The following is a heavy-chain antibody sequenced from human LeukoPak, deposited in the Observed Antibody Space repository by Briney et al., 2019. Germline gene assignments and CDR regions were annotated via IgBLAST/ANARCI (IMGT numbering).Heavy chain of an antibody. CDR2: IYYSGST. J-gene: IGHJ3*02. D-gene: IGHD1-7*01. V-gene: IGHV4-31*03. Sequence: SQILSLTCTVSGGSISSGGYYWSWIRQHPGKGLEWIGYIYYSGSTYYNPSLKSRVTISVDTSKNQFSLKLSSVTAADTAVYYCARDGRRYNWNYADAFDIWGQGTMVTVSS. CDR1: GGSISSGGYY. CDR3: ARDGRRYNWNYADAFDI.